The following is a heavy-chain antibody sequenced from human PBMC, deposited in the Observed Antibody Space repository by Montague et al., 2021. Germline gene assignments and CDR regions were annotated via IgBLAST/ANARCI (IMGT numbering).Heavy chain of an antibody. Sequence: SETLSLTCSVSGDSISGNHWSWVRQRPGKGLQWIGLIYHTGSSVYNPSLSGRVTMTLDTSSNHFSLTIFSVTAADTAVYFCARDSPVVEPWVGEHKGAFDIWGQGTMVTVSS. V-gene: IGHV4-59*01. CDR3: ARDSPVVEPWVGEHKGAFDI. CDR1: GDSISGNH. J-gene: IGHJ3*02. D-gene: IGHD3-10*01. CDR2: IYHTGSS.